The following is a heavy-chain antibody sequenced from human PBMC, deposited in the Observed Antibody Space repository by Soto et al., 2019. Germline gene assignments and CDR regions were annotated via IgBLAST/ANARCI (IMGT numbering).Heavy chain of an antibody. CDR3: ARDPTDTAMVTDYYGMDV. CDR1: GFTFSDYY. V-gene: IGHV3-11*01. Sequence: QVQLVESGGGLVKPGGSLRLSCAASGFTFSDYYMSWIRQAPGKGLEWVSYISSSGSTIYYADSVKGRLTISRDNAKNSLYLQMNSLRAEDTAVYYCARDPTDTAMVTDYYGMDVWGQGTTVTVSS. D-gene: IGHD5-18*01. J-gene: IGHJ6*02. CDR2: ISSSGSTI.